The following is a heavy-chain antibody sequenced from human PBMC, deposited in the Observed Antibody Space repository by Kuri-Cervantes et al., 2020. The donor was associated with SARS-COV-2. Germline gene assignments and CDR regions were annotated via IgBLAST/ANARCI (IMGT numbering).Heavy chain of an antibody. J-gene: IGHJ4*02. V-gene: IGHV1-24*01. CDR2: FDPEDGET. Sequence: ASVKVSCKVSGYTLTELSMHWVRQAPGKGLEWMGGFDPEDGETIYAQKFQGRVTMTEDTSTDTAYMELSSLRSDDTAVYYCTKIGTYYDILTGVRYFDYWGQGTLVTVSS. CDR3: TKIGTYYDILTGVRYFDY. D-gene: IGHD3-9*01. CDR1: GYTLTELS.